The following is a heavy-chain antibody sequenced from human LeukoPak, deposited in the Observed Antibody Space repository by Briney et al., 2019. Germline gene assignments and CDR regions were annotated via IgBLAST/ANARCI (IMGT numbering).Heavy chain of an antibody. D-gene: IGHD5-12*01. J-gene: IGHJ4*02. CDR3: AMGVATDLY. CDR1: GGSISSYY. Sequence: SETLSLTCTVSGGSISSYYRSWIRQPPGKGLEWIGYIYYSGSTNCNPSLKSRVTISEDTSKNQFSLKLNSVTAADTAVYYCAMGVATDLYWGQGTLVTVSS. CDR2: IYYSGST. V-gene: IGHV4-59*08.